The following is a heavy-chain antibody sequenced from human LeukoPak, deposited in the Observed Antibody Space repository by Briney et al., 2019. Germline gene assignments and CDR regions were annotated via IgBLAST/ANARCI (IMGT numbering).Heavy chain of an antibody. Sequence: PSETLSLTCTVSGGSISSYYWRWIRQPPGKGLGWIGYIYYSGSTNYNPSLKSRVTISVDTSKKQFSLKLSSVAAADTAVYYCARGPTYYYDSSGYYLYWYFDLWGRGTLVTVSS. CDR2: IYYSGST. J-gene: IGHJ2*01. V-gene: IGHV4-59*01. D-gene: IGHD3-22*01. CDR3: ARGPTYYYDSSGYYLYWYFDL. CDR1: GGSISSYY.